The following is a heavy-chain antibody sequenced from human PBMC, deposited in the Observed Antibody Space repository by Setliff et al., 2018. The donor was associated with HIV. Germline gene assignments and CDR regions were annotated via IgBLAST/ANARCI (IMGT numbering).Heavy chain of an antibody. CDR2: FYYSGST. CDR1: GGSISSSNYY. Sequence: SETLSLTCAVSGGSISSSNYYWVWIRQPPGKELEWIGSFYYSGSTYYNPSLKSRVTISLDTSKNQFSLKLSSVTAADTAVYYCASLNYYDSSGYYPHWGQGTLVTVSS. J-gene: IGHJ4*02. CDR3: ASLNYYDSSGYYPH. V-gene: IGHV4-39*07. D-gene: IGHD3-22*01.